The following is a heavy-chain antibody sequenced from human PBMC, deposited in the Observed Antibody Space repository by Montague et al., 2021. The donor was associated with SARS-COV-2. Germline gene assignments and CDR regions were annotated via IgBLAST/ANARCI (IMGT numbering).Heavy chain of an antibody. CDR1: GGSISSDY. CDR3: ARHYDHSSRVDS. Sequence: SETLSLTCTVSGGSISSDYWTWIRQPPGKGLEWIGFVYYRGNTYYNPSLRGRVTISVDTSSNHSSLTPSSVTAADTAIYYCARHYDHSSRVDSWGQGTLVTVSS. V-gene: IGHV4-59*08. D-gene: IGHD3-16*01. J-gene: IGHJ4*02. CDR2: VYYRGNT.